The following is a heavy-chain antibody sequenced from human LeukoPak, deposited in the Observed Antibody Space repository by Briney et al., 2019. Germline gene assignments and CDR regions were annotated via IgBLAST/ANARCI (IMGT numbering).Heavy chain of an antibody. CDR2: IYYSGST. CDR1: GGSISSYY. V-gene: IGHV4-59*08. J-gene: IGHJ6*02. CDR3: ARSRAPYDSSGYYSADYYYYGMDV. Sequence: SETLSLTCTVSGGSISSYYWSWIRQPPGKGLEWIGYIYYSGSTNYNPSLKSRVTISVDTSKNQFSLKLSSVTAADTAVYYCARSRAPYDSSGYYSADYYYYGMDVWGQGTTVTVSS. D-gene: IGHD3-22*01.